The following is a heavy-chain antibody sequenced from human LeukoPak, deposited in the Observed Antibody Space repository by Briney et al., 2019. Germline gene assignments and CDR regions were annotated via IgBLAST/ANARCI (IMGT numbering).Heavy chain of an antibody. V-gene: IGHV3-53*01. CDR3: ARAPWFGEVYGMDV. CDR1: GFTVSSNY. J-gene: IGHJ6*02. Sequence: PGGSLRLSCAASGFTVSSNYMSWVRQAPGKGLEWVSVIYSGGSTYYADSVKGRFTISRDNSKNTLYLQMNSLRAKDTAVYYCARAPWFGEVYGMDVWGQGTTVTVSS. D-gene: IGHD3-10*01. CDR2: IYSGGST.